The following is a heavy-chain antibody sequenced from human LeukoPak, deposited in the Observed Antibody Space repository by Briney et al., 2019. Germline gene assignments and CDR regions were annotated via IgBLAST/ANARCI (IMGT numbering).Heavy chain of an antibody. CDR3: ARVGVTAATADY. Sequence: GASVKVSRKASGYTFTSYFMHWMRQAPGQGPEWMGIINPRGGSTDYSQKFQDRLTMTSDTSTSTVYMELNSLRSEDTAVYFCARVGVTAATADYWGQGTLVTVSS. D-gene: IGHD6-25*01. J-gene: IGHJ4*02. CDR2: INPRGGST. V-gene: IGHV1-46*01. CDR1: GYTFTSYF.